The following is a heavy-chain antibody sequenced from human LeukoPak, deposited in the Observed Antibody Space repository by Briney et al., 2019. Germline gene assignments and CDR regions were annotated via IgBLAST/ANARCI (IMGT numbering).Heavy chain of an antibody. V-gene: IGHV4-34*12. Sequence: SETLSLTCAVYGGSFSGYYWSWIRQPPGKGLEWIGEIIHSGSTNYNPSLKSRVTISVDTSKNQFSLKLSSVTAADTAVYYCARRYIGRGYYFDYWGQGTLVIVSS. J-gene: IGHJ4*02. CDR2: IIHSGST. CDR1: GGSFSGYY. D-gene: IGHD1-26*01. CDR3: ARRYIGRGYYFDY.